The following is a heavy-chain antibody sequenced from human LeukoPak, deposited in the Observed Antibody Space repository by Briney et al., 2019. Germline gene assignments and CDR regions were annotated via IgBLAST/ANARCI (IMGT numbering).Heavy chain of an antibody. D-gene: IGHD6-13*01. CDR1: GYTFTSYD. V-gene: IGHV1-8*01. J-gene: IGHJ4*02. Sequence: ASVKVSCKASGYTFTSYDINWVRQATGQGLEWMGWMNPNSGNTGYAQKFQGRVTMTRNTSISTAYMELSSLRSEDTAVYYCARGKKRIAAAGHPYYFDYWGQGTLVTVSS. CDR3: ARGKKRIAAAGHPYYFDY. CDR2: MNPNSGNT.